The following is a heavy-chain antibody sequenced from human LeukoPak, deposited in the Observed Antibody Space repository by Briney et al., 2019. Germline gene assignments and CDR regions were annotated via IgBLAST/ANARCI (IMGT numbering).Heavy chain of an antibody. CDR3: ARGGYSNYPGY. CDR2: IYYSGST. V-gene: IGHV4-39*01. Sequence: SEALSLTCTVSGGSISSSSYYWGWIRQPPGKGLEWIGSIYYSGSTYYNPSLKSRVTISVDTSKNQFSLKLSSVTAADTAVYYCARGGYSNYPGYWGQGTLVTVSS. D-gene: IGHD4-11*01. CDR1: GGSISSSSYY. J-gene: IGHJ4*02.